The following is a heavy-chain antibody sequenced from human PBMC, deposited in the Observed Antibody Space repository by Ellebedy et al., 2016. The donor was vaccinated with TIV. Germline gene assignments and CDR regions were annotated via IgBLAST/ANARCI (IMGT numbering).Heavy chain of an antibody. D-gene: IGHD5-24*01. Sequence: GESLKISCAVSGFTFSTSWMSWVRQAPGQGLEWVANMNGDGNERYYVDSVEGRFTISRDNTRNSLYLQMNSLTADDSGVYYCATDDNWSHEYWGQGTLVIVSS. CDR1: GFTFSTSW. J-gene: IGHJ4*02. V-gene: IGHV3-7*03. CDR2: MNGDGNER. CDR3: ATDDNWSHEY.